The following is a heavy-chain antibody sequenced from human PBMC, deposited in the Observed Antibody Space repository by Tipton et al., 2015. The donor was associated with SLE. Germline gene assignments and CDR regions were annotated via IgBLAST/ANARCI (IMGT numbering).Heavy chain of an antibody. Sequence: SLRLSCAASGFRFNSYGMHWVRQAPGKGLEWVAVIWYDGSNKYYADSVKGRFTISRDNAKNSLYLQMNSLRAEDTAMYYCARDSGYRIGDYWGQGSLVTVSS. J-gene: IGHJ4*02. CDR2: IWYDGSNK. V-gene: IGHV3-33*01. CDR3: ARDSGYRIGDY. D-gene: IGHD5-12*01. CDR1: GFRFNSYG.